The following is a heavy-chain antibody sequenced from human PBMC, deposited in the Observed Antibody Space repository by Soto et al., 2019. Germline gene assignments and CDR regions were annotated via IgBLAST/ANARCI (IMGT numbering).Heavy chain of an antibody. V-gene: IGHV4-30-4*01. CDR1: GGSISSGDYY. CDR2: IYYSGGT. Sequence: QVQLQESGPGLVKPSQTLSLTCTVSGGSISSGDYYWSWIRQPPGKGLEWIGYIYYSGGTYYNPSIKSRVTISVDTSKNQFSLKLSSVTAADTAVYYCAGYCSSTSCYTRWFDPWGQGTLVTVSS. D-gene: IGHD2-2*02. CDR3: AGYCSSTSCYTRWFDP. J-gene: IGHJ5*02.